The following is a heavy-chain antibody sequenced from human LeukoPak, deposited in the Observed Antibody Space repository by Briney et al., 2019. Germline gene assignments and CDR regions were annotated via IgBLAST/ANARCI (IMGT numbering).Heavy chain of an antibody. D-gene: IGHD5-12*01. CDR3: ARPREYSGYVLDY. V-gene: IGHV3-21*01. CDR1: GFTFSSYA. Sequence: GGSLRLSCAASGFTFSSYAMSWVRQAPGKGLECVPSINGSIGSTYYADSVKGRFTISRDNAKSSLFLQMNSLRAEDTAVYYCARPREYSGYVLDYWGQGTLVTVSS. J-gene: IGHJ4*02. CDR2: INGSIGST.